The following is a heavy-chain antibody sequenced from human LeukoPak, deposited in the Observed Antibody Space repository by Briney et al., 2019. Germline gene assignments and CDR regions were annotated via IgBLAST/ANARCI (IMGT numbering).Heavy chain of an antibody. J-gene: IGHJ4*02. CDR1: GFTFSSYW. D-gene: IGHD3-3*01. CDR2: IKQDGSEK. V-gene: IGHV3-7*01. CDR3: ARGSPNDGITIFGVVILFDY. Sequence: GGSLRLSCAASGFTFSSYWMSWVRQAPGKGLEWVANIKQDGSEKYYVDSVKGRFTISRDNAKNSLYLQMNSLRAEDTAVYYCARGSPNDGITIFGVVILFDYWGQGTLVTVSS.